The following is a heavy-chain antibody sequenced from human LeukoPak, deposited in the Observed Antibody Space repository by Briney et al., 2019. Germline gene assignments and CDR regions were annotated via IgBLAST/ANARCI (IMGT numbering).Heavy chain of an antibody. Sequence: GGSLRLSCAASGFTISSYAMSWVRQAPGKGLEWVSAISGSGGSTYYADSVKGRFTISRDNSKNTLYLQMNSLRAEDTAVYYCAKGHDYSKKNYFDYWGQGTLVTVSS. V-gene: IGHV3-23*01. CDR3: AKGHDYSKKNYFDY. D-gene: IGHD4-4*01. CDR1: GFTISSYA. CDR2: ISGSGGST. J-gene: IGHJ4*02.